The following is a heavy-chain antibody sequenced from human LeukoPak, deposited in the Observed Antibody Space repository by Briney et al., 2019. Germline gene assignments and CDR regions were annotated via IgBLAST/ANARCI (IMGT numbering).Heavy chain of an antibody. CDR2: IKQDGSEK. CDR1: GFTFSSYW. J-gene: IGHJ4*02. CDR3: ARGGLRFSEWLFS. Sequence: PGGSLRLSCAASGFTFSSYWMSWVRQAPGKGLEWVANIKQDGSEKYYVDSVKGRFTISRDNAKNSLYLQMNSLRAEDTAVYYCARGGLRFSEWLFSWGQGTLVTVSS. V-gene: IGHV3-7*01. D-gene: IGHD3-3*01.